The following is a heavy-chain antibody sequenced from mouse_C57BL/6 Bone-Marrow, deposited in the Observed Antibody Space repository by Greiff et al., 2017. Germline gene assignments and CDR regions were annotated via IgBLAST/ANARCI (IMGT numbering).Heavy chain of an antibody. J-gene: IGHJ4*01. CDR2: IRLKSDNYAT. Sequence: EVQGVESGGGLVQPGGSMKLSCVASGFTFSNYWMNWVRQSPEKGLEWVAQIRLKSDNYATHSAESVQGRFTISRDDSKSSDYLQMNNLRAEDTGIYYCTRDYVHYYARDYWGQGTSVTVSS. CDR3: TRDYVHYYARDY. CDR1: GFTFSNYW. V-gene: IGHV6-3*01. D-gene: IGHD2-4*01.